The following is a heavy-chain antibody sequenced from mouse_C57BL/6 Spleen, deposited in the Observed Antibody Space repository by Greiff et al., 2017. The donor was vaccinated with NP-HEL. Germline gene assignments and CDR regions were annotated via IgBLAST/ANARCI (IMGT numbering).Heavy chain of an antibody. CDR3: ARRGNGLDY. V-gene: IGHV1-80*01. CDR2: IYPGDGDT. Sequence: QVQLQQSGAELVKPGASVKISCKASGYAFSSYWMYWVKQRPGKGLEWIGQIYPGDGDTNYNGKFKGKATLTADKSSSTAYMQLSSLTSEDSAVYFCARRGNGLDYWGQGTTLTVSS. CDR1: GYAFSSYW. D-gene: IGHD1-1*02. J-gene: IGHJ2*01.